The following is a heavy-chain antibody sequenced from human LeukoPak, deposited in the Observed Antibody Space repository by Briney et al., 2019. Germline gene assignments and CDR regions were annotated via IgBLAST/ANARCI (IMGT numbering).Heavy chain of an antibody. CDR3: ARANYDIFTGYYYYYGMDV. V-gene: IGHV4-39*07. D-gene: IGHD3-9*01. CDR2: IYYSGST. Sequence: SETLSLTCTVSGGSISSSSYYWGWIRQPPGKGLEWIGSIYYSGSTYYNPSLKSRVTISVDTSKNQFSLKLSSVTAADTAVYYCARANYDIFTGYYYYYGMDVWGQGATVTVSS. J-gene: IGHJ6*02. CDR1: GGSISSSSYY.